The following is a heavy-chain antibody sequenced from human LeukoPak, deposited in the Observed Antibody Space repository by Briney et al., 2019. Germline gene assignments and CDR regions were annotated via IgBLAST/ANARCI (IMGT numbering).Heavy chain of an antibody. Sequence: PGGSLRLSCVASGFTFRSYGIHWVRQTPGKGLEWVAVIWYDGSNKYYADSVKGRFTISRDNSKNTLYLQMNSLRAEDTAVYYCGRGYYGDYGYGMDVWGQGTTVTVSS. J-gene: IGHJ6*02. D-gene: IGHD4-17*01. CDR3: GRGYYGDYGYGMDV. V-gene: IGHV3-33*08. CDR1: GFTFRSYG. CDR2: IWYDGSNK.